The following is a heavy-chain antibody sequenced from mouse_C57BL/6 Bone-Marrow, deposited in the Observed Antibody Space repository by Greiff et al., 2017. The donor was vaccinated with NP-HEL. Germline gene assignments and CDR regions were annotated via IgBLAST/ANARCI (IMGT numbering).Heavy chain of an antibody. CDR3: ARYKSSSGYFDY. CDR2: LRNKANGYTT. V-gene: IGHV7-3*01. CDR1: GFTFTDYY. D-gene: IGHD3-2*02. J-gene: IGHJ2*01. Sequence: EVMLVESGGGLVQPGGSLSLSCAASGFTFTDYYMSWVRQPPGQALEWLGFLRNKANGYTTEYSASVKGRFTISSDNSQSILYLQMNALRAEDSATYYCARYKSSSGYFDYWGQGTTLTVSS.